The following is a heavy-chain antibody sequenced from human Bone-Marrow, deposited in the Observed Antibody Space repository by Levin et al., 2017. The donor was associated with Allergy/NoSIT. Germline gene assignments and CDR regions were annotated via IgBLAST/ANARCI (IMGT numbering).Heavy chain of an antibody. CDR1: GFTFSSYE. V-gene: IGHV3-48*03. J-gene: IGHJ2*01. CDR2: ISSSGSTI. Sequence: GESLKISCAASGFTFSSYEMNWVRQAPGKGLEWVSYISSSGSTIYYADSVKGRFTISRDNAKNSLYLQMNSLRAEDTAVYYCARDKSRAGPADWYFDLWGRGTLVTVSS. CDR3: ARDKSRAGPADWYFDL. D-gene: IGHD2-2*01.